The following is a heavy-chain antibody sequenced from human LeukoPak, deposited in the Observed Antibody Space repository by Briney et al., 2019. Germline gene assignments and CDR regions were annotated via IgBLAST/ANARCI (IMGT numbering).Heavy chain of an antibody. D-gene: IGHD5-12*01. J-gene: IGHJ6*03. CDR1: GYTFTGYY. CDR3: ARAFSSSYVDMGALYYYYYYMDV. CDR2: INPNSGGT. Sequence: ASVKVSCKASGYTFTGYYMHWVRQAPGQGLEWMGWINPNSGGTNYAQKFQGRVTMTRDTSISTAYMELSRLRSDDTAVYYCARAFSSSYVDMGALYYYYYYMDVWGKGTTVTVSS. V-gene: IGHV1-2*02.